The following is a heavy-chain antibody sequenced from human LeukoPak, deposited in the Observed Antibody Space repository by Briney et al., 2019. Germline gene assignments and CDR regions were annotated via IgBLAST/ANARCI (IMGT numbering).Heavy chain of an antibody. CDR2: INPNSGGT. D-gene: IGHD6-13*01. V-gene: IGHV1-2*02. CDR1: GYTFTGYY. J-gene: IGHJ2*01. Sequence: ASVKVSCKASGYTFTGYYMHWVRQAPGQGLEWMGWINPNSGGTNYAQKFQGRVTMTRDTSISTAYMELSSLRSEDTAVYYCARWGRWAAALHWYFDLWGRGTLVTVPS. CDR3: ARWGRWAAALHWYFDL.